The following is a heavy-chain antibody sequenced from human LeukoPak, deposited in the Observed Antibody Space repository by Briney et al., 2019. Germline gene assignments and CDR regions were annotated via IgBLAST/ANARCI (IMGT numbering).Heavy chain of an antibody. V-gene: IGHV3-74*03. CDR3: AREARVGGALQY. J-gene: IGHJ4*02. Sequence: GGSLRLSCAASGLTFSTYWMHWVRQAPGKGLTWVARINPDGSIRTYANSVQGRVTISRDTAKDTLFLQMNSLRAEDTAVYYCAREARVGGALQYWGQGTPVTVSS. D-gene: IGHD1-26*01. CDR2: INPDGSIR. CDR1: GLTFSTYW.